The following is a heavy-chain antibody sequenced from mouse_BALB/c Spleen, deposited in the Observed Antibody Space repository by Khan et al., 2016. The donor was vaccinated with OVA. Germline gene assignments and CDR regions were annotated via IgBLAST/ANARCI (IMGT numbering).Heavy chain of an antibody. CDR3: TKHGSSSAWFTY. V-gene: IGHV1-7*01. J-gene: IGHJ3*01. CDR1: GYTFTSYW. D-gene: IGHD1-1*01. Sequence: QVQLKQSGAELAKPGASVKMSCKASGYTFTSYWMHWVKQRPGQGLEWIGYINPGTDYTEYNQKFKDKATLTADKSSSTAYMQLTSLTSEDSAVYYCTKHGSSSAWFTYWGQGTLVTVAA. CDR2: INPGTDYT.